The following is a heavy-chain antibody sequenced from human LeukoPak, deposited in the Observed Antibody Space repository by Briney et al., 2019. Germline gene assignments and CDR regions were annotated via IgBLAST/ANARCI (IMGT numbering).Heavy chain of an antibody. CDR1: GFTFSSYA. J-gene: IGHJ4*02. CDR2: ISYDGSNK. CDR3: AREINYDSSGSDY. Sequence: GGSLRLSCAASGFTFSSYAMHWVRQAPGKGLEWVAVISYDGSNKYYADSVKGRFTISRDNSKNTLYLQMNSLGAEDTAVYYCAREINYDSSGSDYWGQGTLVTVSS. V-gene: IGHV3-30*04. D-gene: IGHD3-22*01.